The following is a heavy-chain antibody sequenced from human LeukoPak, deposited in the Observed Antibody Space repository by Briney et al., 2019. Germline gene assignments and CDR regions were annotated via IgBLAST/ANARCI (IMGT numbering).Heavy chain of an antibody. Sequence: PSESLSLTCAVYGGSFSGYYWSWIRQPPGKGLEWVSAISGSGGSTYYADSVKGRFTISRDNSKNTLYLQMNSLRAEDTAVYYCAKGYDFWSGSCDYWGQGTLVTVSS. CDR3: AKGYDFWSGSCDY. D-gene: IGHD3-3*01. CDR2: ISGSGGST. CDR1: GGSFSGYY. J-gene: IGHJ4*02. V-gene: IGHV3-23*01.